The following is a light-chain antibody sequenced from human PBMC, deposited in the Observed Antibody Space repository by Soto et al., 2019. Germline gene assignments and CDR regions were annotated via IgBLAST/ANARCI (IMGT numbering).Light chain of an antibody. CDR2: DVS. Sequence: QSALTQPRPVSGTPGQSVTISCTGTSSDVGGYNFVSWYQHNPGKAPKLMIFDVSARPSGVPDRFSGSKSANTDSLTISGLQAEYEADYYCCSYAGTYTPLFGGGTKLTVL. V-gene: IGLV2-11*01. J-gene: IGLJ2*01. CDR3: CSYAGTYTPL. CDR1: SSDVGGYNF.